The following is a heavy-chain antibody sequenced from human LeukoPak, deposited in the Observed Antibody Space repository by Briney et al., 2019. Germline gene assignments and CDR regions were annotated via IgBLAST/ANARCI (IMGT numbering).Heavy chain of an antibody. CDR2: INPNSGGT. J-gene: IGHJ5*02. V-gene: IGHV1-2*02. CDR1: GYTFTGYY. CDR3: AKDYGSGGSRLYNWFDP. Sequence: ASVKVSCKASGYTFTGYYMHWVRQAPGQGLEWMGWINPNSGGTKYAQKFQGRVTMTRDTSISTAYMELSRLRSDDTAVYYCAKDYGSGGSRLYNWFDPWGQGTLVTVSS. D-gene: IGHD2-15*01.